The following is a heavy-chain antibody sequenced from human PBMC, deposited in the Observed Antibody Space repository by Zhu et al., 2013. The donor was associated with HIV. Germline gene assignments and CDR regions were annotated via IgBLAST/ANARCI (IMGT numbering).Heavy chain of an antibody. CDR2: IVVGSGNT. V-gene: IGHV1-58*01. CDR1: GFTFTSSA. Sequence: QMQLVQSGPEVKKPGTSVKVSCKASGFTFTSSAVQWVRQARGQRLEWIGWIVVGSGNTNYAQKFQERVTITRDMSTSTAYMELSSLRSEDTAVYYCAARGYSSSWYGMDVWGQGTTVTVSS. CDR3: AARGYSSSWYGMDV. D-gene: IGHD6-13*01. J-gene: IGHJ6*02.